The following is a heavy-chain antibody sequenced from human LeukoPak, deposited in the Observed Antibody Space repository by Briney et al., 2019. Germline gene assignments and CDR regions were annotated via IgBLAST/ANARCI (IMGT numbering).Heavy chain of an antibody. CDR1: GFTFSSYA. CDR2: ISGSGGST. Sequence: GGSLRLSCAASGFTFSSYAMSWVRQAPGKGLEWVSAISGSGGSTYYADSVKGRFTISRDNSKNTLYLQMNSLRAEDTAVYYCARDLSWNVLFDYWGQGTLVTVSS. V-gene: IGHV3-23*01. D-gene: IGHD1-1*01. J-gene: IGHJ4*02. CDR3: ARDLSWNVLFDY.